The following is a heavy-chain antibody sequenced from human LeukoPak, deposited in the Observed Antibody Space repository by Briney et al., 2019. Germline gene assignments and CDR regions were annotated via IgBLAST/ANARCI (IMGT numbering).Heavy chain of an antibody. J-gene: IGHJ4*02. D-gene: IGHD6-13*01. CDR1: GGSIRNYY. V-gene: IGHV4-4*07. Sequence: SDTLSLTCTVSGGSIRNYYWSWIRQPAGKGLEWIGRVYASGNANYNPSLKSRVTMSADTSRNHFSLRLRSVTAADTAVYYCARGSWFLVDYWGQGILVTVSS. CDR3: ARGSWFLVDY. CDR2: VYASGNA.